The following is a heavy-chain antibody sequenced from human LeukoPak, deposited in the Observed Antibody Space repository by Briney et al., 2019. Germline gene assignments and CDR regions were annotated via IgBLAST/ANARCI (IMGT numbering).Heavy chain of an antibody. V-gene: IGHV4-59*01. CDR1: GGSISSYY. J-gene: IGHJ3*02. CDR2: IYYSGST. CDR3: ARDVVVTAVYAFDI. D-gene: IGHD2-21*02. Sequence: SETLSLTCTASGGSISSYYWSWIRQPPGTGLEWIGYIYYSGSTNYNPSLKSRVTISVDTSKNQCSLKLSSVTAADTAVYYCARDVVVTAVYAFDIWGQGTMVTVSS.